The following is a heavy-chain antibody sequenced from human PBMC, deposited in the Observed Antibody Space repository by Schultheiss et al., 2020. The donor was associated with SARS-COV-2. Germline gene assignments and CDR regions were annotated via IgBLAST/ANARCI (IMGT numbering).Heavy chain of an antibody. V-gene: IGHV3-30*18. J-gene: IGHJ4*02. CDR1: GFPFSSYG. D-gene: IGHD3/OR15-3a*01. Sequence: GGSLRLSCAASGFPFSSYGMHWVRQAPGKGLQWVAVISYDGSNKYYADSMKGRFTISRDNSKNTLYLQMNSLRADDTAVYYCAKDRAVRFLDWLFDYWGQGTLVTVSS. CDR2: ISYDGSNK. CDR3: AKDRAVRFLDWLFDY.